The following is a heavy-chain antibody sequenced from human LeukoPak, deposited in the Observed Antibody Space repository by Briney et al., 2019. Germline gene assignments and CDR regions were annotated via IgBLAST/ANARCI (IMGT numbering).Heavy chain of an antibody. CDR1: GGTFSSYA. CDR3: ARGGEQQLVPFYYYYYYMDV. J-gene: IGHJ6*03. Sequence: ASVKVSCKASGGTFSSYAISWVRQAPGQGLEWMGGIIPIFGTANYAQKFQGRVTITADKSTSTAYMELSSLRSEDTAVYYCARGGEQQLVPFYYYYYYMDVWGKGTTVTISS. V-gene: IGHV1-69*06. D-gene: IGHD6-13*01. CDR2: IIPIFGTA.